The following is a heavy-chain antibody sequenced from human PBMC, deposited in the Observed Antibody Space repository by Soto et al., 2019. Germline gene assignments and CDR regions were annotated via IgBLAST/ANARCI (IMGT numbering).Heavy chain of an antibody. CDR2: ISLYSDGT. J-gene: IGHJ5*02. CDR1: GYTFSNYG. Sequence: ASVKLSCKTSGYTFSNYGITWVRQAPRQPLEWLGWISLYSDGTNYAQKFQGRVSMTTDTSTTTAYMELRSLRSDDTAVYYCARVVPGAEAWFGPWGQGTLVTVSS. D-gene: IGHD2-2*01. V-gene: IGHV1-18*01. CDR3: ARVVPGAEAWFGP.